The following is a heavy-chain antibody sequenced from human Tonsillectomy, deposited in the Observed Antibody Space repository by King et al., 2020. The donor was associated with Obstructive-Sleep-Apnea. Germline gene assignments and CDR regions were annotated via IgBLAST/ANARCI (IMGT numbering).Heavy chain of an antibody. CDR3: ARGERSSGWYDY. V-gene: IGHV4-59*01. D-gene: IGHD6-19*01. CDR2: IYYIVST. Sequence: QLQESGPGLVKPSETLSLTCTVSVGSISSYYWAWIRHPPGKGLEWIGYIYYIVSTNYNPSLKSRGTISVDTAKNPFSLKLSSVTAADTAVYYCARGERSSGWYDYWGQGTLVTVSS. CDR1: VGSISSYY. J-gene: IGHJ4*02.